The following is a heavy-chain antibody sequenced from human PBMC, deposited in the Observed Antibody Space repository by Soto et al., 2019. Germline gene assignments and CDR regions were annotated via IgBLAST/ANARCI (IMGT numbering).Heavy chain of an antibody. J-gene: IGHJ4*02. CDR3: ARDPFLYCSGGSCYSRGFDY. V-gene: IGHV1-69*12. CDR2: MIPIFGTA. Sequence: QGQLVQYGAEVKKPGSSVKDACNASGGTYSSYAISWVRQAPGQGLEWMGGMIPIFGTANYTQKFQGRVTLTADESTSTAYMELSSLRSEDTAVYYCARDPFLYCSGGSCYSRGFDYWGQGTLVTVSS. CDR1: GGTYSSYA. D-gene: IGHD2-15*01.